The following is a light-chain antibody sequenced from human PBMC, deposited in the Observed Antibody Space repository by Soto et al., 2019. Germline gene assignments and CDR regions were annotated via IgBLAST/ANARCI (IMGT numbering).Light chain of an antibody. J-gene: IGLJ1*01. V-gene: IGLV2-8*01. CDR1: SSDVGAYNY. CDR3: SSQAGSNKYV. CDR2: EVS. Sequence: QSVLTQPPSASGSPGQSVTISCTGTSSDVGAYNYVSWYQQHPGKAPKLMIYEVSKRPSGVPDRFSGSKSGNTASLTVSGLQAEDEADYYCSSQAGSNKYVVGTGTKVTVL.